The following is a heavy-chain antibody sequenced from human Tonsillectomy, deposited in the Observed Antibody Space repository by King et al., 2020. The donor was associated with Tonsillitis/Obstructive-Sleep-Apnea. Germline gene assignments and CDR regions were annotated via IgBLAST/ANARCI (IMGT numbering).Heavy chain of an antibody. D-gene: IGHD1-26*01. CDR1: GASITSTSHY. Sequence: LQLQESGPGLVKPSETLSLTCSVSGASITSTSHYWDWIRQVPGKGLEWIGSIYYSGFTRYNPSLKSRVTISVDTSKNQFSLKVTSVTAADTAVYFCARRHSGPYSDEFYDYWGQGTLVTVSS. V-gene: IGHV4-39*01. CDR3: ARRHSGPYSDEFYDY. J-gene: IGHJ4*02. CDR2: IYYSGFT.